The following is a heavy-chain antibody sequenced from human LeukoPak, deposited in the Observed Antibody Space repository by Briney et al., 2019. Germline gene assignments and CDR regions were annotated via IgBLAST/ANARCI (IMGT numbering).Heavy chain of an antibody. CDR1: GGSISSGGYY. D-gene: IGHD5-12*01. CDR3: ARAPIVATFFDY. V-gene: IGHV4-30-4*01. Sequence: SRTLSLTCTVSGGSISSGGYYWSWIRQPPGKGLEWIGYIYYSGSTYYNPSLKSRVTISVDTSKNQFSLKLSSVTAADTAVYYCARAPIVATFFDYWGQGTLVTVSS. J-gene: IGHJ4*02. CDR2: IYYSGST.